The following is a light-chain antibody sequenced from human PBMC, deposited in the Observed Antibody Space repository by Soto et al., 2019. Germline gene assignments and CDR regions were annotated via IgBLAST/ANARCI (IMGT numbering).Light chain of an antibody. J-gene: IGLJ1*01. V-gene: IGLV2-11*01. CDR3: CSYVGRNTYV. CDR2: DVS. CDR1: SSDVGGYNY. Sequence: QSVLTQPRSASGSPGQSITISRTGTSSDVGGYNYVSWYQQHPAKAPKLIIFDVSKRPSGVPNRFSGSKSGNTASLTISGLRAEDEADYYCCSYVGRNTYVFGTGTKVTVL.